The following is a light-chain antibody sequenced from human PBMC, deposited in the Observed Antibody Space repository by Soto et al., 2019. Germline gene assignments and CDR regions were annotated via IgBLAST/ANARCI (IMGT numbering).Light chain of an antibody. Sequence: ALQMTQSPSSLSASVGDRVTITCRASQGIRNDLGWYQQKPGKAPNLLIFGATTLHSGVPSRFSGSGSGTEFTLTISSLQPEDFATYYCLQDDTYPLTFGGGTRVEIK. CDR2: GAT. CDR3: LQDDTYPLT. J-gene: IGKJ4*01. CDR1: QGIRND. V-gene: IGKV1-6*01.